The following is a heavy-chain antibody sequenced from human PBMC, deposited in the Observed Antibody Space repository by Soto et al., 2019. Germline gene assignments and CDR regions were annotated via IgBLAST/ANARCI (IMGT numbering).Heavy chain of an antibody. CDR3: ARRDCGGDCYSLSYGMDV. CDR1: GYSFTSYW. CDR2: IYPGDSDT. Sequence: GESLKISCKGSGYSFTSYWIGWVRQMPGKGLEWMGIIYPGDSDTRYSPSFQGQVTISADKSISTAYLQWSSLKASDTAMYYCARRDCGGDCYSLSYGMDVWGQGTTVTVPS. V-gene: IGHV5-51*01. J-gene: IGHJ6*02. D-gene: IGHD2-21*02.